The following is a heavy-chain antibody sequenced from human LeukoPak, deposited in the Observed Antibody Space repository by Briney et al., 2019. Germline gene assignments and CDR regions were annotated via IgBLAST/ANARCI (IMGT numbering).Heavy chain of an antibody. J-gene: IGHJ3*02. CDR1: GGSFSGYY. V-gene: IGHV4-34*01. Sequence: SETLSLTCAVYGGSFSGYYWSWIRQPPGKGLEWIGEINHSGSTNYNPSLKSRVTISVDTSKNQFSLRLSSVTAADTAVYYCASLWPYQLSAFDIWGQGTMVTVSS. CDR3: ASLWPYQLSAFDI. CDR2: INHSGST. D-gene: IGHD2-2*01.